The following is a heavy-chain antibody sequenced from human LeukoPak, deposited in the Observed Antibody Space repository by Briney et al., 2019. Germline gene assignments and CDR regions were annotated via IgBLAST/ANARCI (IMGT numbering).Heavy chain of an antibody. CDR3: ARDEHRMVRRPHIDY. D-gene: IGHD3-10*01. V-gene: IGHV4-31*03. CDR2: IYYSGST. J-gene: IGHJ4*02. CDR1: GGSIRSGDYS. Sequence: SQTLSLTCTVSGGSIRSGDYSWNWIRQHPGKGLEWIGYIYYSGSTNYNPSLKSRVTISVDTSKNQFSLKLSSVTAADTAVYYCARDEHRMVRRPHIDYWGQGTLVTVSS.